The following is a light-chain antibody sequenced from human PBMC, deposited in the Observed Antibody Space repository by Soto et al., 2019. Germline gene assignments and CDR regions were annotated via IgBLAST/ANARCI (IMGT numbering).Light chain of an antibody. J-gene: IGKJ5*01. CDR3: QQRNNSPIT. Sequence: EIVLTQSPATLSLSPGERATLSCRTSQTIRGLLNWYQQRPGQAPRLLIYDTSNRATDIPARFSGSGSGTDFILTISSLAPEYFRVYFWQQRNNSPITFGQGTRLDIK. CDR2: DTS. V-gene: IGKV3-11*01. CDR1: QTIRGL.